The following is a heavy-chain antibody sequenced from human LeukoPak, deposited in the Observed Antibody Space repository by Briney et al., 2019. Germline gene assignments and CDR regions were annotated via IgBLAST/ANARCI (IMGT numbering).Heavy chain of an antibody. CDR3: ARGDYDSSGYDYFDY. CDR2: ISAVFAST. V-gene: IGHV3-23*01. J-gene: IGHJ4*02. Sequence: PGGSLRLSCAACGFTFSSYSMNWVRRAPGKGLEWVSTISAVFASTYSADSVKGRFTISRDNSKSTLYLQMNSLRAEDTAVYYCARGDYDSSGYDYFDYWGQGTLVTVSS. CDR1: GFTFSSYS. D-gene: IGHD3-22*01.